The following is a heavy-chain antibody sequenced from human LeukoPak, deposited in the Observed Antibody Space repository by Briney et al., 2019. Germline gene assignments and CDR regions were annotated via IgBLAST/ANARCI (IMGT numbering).Heavy chain of an antibody. V-gene: IGHV3-53*01. J-gene: IGHJ5*02. CDR2: LYRGGTI. CDR3: ARGNGYISGRVDYNWFDP. D-gene: IGHD5-18*01. Sequence: GGSLRLSCAASGFTGSSDYMSGVRQAPGKGQEWGSILYRGGTIYYADSVKGRFTISRDDSKNTLYLQMNSLRAEDTAVYYCARGNGYISGRVDYNWFDPWGQGTLVTVSS. CDR1: GFTGSSDY.